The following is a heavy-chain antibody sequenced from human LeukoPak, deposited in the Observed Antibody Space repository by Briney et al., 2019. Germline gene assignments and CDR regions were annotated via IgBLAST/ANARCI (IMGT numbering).Heavy chain of an antibody. CDR1: GFTYSSYW. Sequence: GGSLRLSCAASGFTYSSYWMHWVRHTPGKGLVWVSRIKGDGSSTSYADSVKGRFTISRDNAKNTLYLQMNSLRAEDTAVYYCARDGYSFGHDFDYWGQGTLVTVSS. CDR2: IKGDGSST. V-gene: IGHV3-74*01. CDR3: ARDGYSFGHDFDY. D-gene: IGHD5-18*01. J-gene: IGHJ4*02.